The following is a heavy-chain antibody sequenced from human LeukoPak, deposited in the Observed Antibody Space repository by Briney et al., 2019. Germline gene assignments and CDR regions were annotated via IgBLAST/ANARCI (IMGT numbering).Heavy chain of an antibody. CDR2: IYTSGST. J-gene: IGHJ6*03. Sequence: SETLSLTCAVYGGSFSGYYWSWIRQPPGKGLEWIGRIYTSGSTNYNPSLKSRVTMSVDTSKNQFSLKLSSVTAADTAVYYCASSYYDFWSGYYEYYYYMDVWGKGTTVTVSS. V-gene: IGHV4-59*10. CDR1: GGSFSGYY. CDR3: ASSYYDFWSGYYEYYYYMDV. D-gene: IGHD3-3*01.